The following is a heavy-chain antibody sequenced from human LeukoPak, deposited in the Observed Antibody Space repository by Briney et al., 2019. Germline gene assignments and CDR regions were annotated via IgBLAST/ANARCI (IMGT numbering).Heavy chain of an antibody. Sequence: GESLKISCKGSGYSFPTYLIGWVRQMPGKGLEWMGIINPSDSDTRYSPSFQGQVTISADKSISTAYLQWGSLKASDTAMYYCAMMAAIPAWGQGTQVTVSA. D-gene: IGHD5-24*01. J-gene: IGHJ5*02. CDR1: GYSFPTYL. V-gene: IGHV5-51*01. CDR2: INPSDSDT. CDR3: AMMAAIPA.